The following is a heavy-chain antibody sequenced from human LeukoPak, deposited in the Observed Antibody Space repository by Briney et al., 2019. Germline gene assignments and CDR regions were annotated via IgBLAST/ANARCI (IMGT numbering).Heavy chain of an antibody. D-gene: IGHD3-10*01. Sequence: SETLSLTCTVSGGSISSYYWSWIRQPPGKGLEGIGYIYYSGSTNYNPSLKSRVTISVDTSKNQFSLKLSSVTAADTAVYYCARGGLLWFGELSYGMDVWGKGTTVTVSS. J-gene: IGHJ6*04. CDR3: ARGGLLWFGELSYGMDV. V-gene: IGHV4-59*01. CDR1: GGSISSYY. CDR2: IYYSGST.